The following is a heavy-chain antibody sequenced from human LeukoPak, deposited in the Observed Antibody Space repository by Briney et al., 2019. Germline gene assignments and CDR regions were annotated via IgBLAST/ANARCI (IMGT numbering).Heavy chain of an antibody. CDR2: ISGSGGRT. V-gene: IGHV3-23*01. D-gene: IGHD4-17*01. CDR3: AKPHDYGDYGDY. Sequence: GGSLRLSCAASGFTFSDYYMSWIRQAPGKGLEWVSVISGSGGRTYYANSVKGRFTISRDNSKNTLYLQMNSLRAEDTAVYYCAKPHDYGDYGDYWGQGTLVTVSS. J-gene: IGHJ4*02. CDR1: GFTFSDYY.